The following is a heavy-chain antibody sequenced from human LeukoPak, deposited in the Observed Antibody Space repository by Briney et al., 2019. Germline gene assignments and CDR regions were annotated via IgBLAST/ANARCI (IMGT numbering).Heavy chain of an antibody. CDR1: GYTFTSYG. D-gene: IGHD2-2*01. CDR3: ARDRAQLLVRAWYYYMDV. Sequence: GASVKVSCKASGYTFTSYGISWVRQAPGQGLEWMGWINPNSGGTNYAQKFQGRVTMTRDTSISTAYMELSRLRSDDTAVYYCARDRAQLLVRAWYYYMDVWGKGTTVTVSS. V-gene: IGHV1-2*02. J-gene: IGHJ6*03. CDR2: INPNSGGT.